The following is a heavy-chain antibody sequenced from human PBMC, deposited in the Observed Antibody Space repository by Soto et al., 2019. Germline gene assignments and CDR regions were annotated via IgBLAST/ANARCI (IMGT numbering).Heavy chain of an antibody. D-gene: IGHD1-26*01. CDR1: GFTFSSYA. V-gene: IGHV3-30-3*01. Sequence: GGSLRLSCAASGFTFSSYAMHWVRQAPGKGLEWVAVISYDGSNKYYADSVKGRFTISRDNSKNTLYLQMNSLRAEDTAVYYCARGLSGYSPVWWFDPGGQGTLVTGAS. CDR2: ISYDGSNK. CDR3: ARGLSGYSPVWWFDP. J-gene: IGHJ5*02.